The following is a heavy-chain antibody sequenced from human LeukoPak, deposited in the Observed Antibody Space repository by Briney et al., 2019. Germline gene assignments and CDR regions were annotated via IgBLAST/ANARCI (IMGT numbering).Heavy chain of an antibody. J-gene: IGHJ5*02. CDR1: GYTFTSYG. V-gene: IGHV1-18*01. CDR3: ARDPGLHCSSTSCLNWFDP. D-gene: IGHD2-2*01. Sequence: EASVNVSCTASGYTFTSYGISWVRQAPGQGLEWMGWISAYNGNTNYAQKLQGRVTMTTDTSTSTAYMELRSLRSDDTAVYYCARDPGLHCSSTSCLNWFDPWGQGTLVTVSS. CDR2: ISAYNGNT.